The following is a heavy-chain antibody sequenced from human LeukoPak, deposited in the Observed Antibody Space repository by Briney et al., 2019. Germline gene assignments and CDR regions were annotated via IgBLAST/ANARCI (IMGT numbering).Heavy chain of an antibody. J-gene: IGHJ4*02. Sequence: PSETLSPTCAVYVGSFSGYYWSWIRQPPGKGLEWIGEINHSGSTNYNSSLKSRVTISVHTSQNQFSLKLSSVTAADPAVYYCASGPKSRPTTALLTTYSFDYWGQGTLVTVSS. CDR3: ASGPKSRPTTALLTTYSFDY. V-gene: IGHV4-34*01. D-gene: IGHD4-11*01. CDR2: INHSGST. CDR1: VGSFSGYY.